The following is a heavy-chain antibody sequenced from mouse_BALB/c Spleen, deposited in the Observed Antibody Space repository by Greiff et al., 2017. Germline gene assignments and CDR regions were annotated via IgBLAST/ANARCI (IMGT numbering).Heavy chain of an antibody. CDR2: ISYSGST. V-gene: IGHV3-2*02. CDR3: ARNTFAY. CDR1: GYSITSDYA. Sequence: EVMLVESGPGLVKPSQSLSLTCTVTGYSITSDYAWNWIRQFPGNKLEWMGYISYSGSTSYNPSLKSRISITRDTSKNQFFLQLNSVTTEDTATYYCARNTFAYWGQGTLVTVSA. J-gene: IGHJ3*01.